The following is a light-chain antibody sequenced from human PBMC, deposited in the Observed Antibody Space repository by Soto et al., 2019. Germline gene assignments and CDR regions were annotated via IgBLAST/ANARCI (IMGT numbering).Light chain of an antibody. V-gene: IGKV2-40*01. J-gene: IGKJ4*01. CDR1: QSLLDSDDGNTY. CDR2: TVY. Sequence: DIVMTQTPLSLTVTPGEPASISCRSSQSLLDSDDGNTYLDWYLQKPGQSQQLXIYTVYYRASGVQDRFSGSGSGTDFTLKIRRVEAEDVGVYYCMQRIEFPLTFGGGTKVDIK. CDR3: MQRIEFPLT.